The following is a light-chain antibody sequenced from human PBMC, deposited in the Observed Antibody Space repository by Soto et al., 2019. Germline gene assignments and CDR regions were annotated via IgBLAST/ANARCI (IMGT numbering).Light chain of an antibody. Sequence: EIVLTQSPGTLSLSPGEGAALSCRTSQSISSSYLAWYQQKPGQAPRLLIYAASSRATGIPDRFSGSGSGTDFTLTISRLEHEEFAVYYCQLYGGSHMFSFGQGTKRQIK. V-gene: IGKV3-20*01. CDR2: AAS. CDR3: QLYGGSHMFS. CDR1: QSISSSY. J-gene: IGKJ2*01.